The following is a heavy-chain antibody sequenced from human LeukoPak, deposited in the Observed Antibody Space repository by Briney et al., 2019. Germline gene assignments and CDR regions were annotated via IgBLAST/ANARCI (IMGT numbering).Heavy chain of an antibody. V-gene: IGHV3-7*01. J-gene: IGHJ4*02. CDR1: GFTFSNYW. CDR3: VPKGNEGY. CDR2: IKVDGSER. Sequence: GGSLRLSCAASGFTFSNYWMSWVRQAPGKGLEWVANIKVDGSERHYVDSVKGRFTISRDNTKNSLYLQMNNLRVEDTAMYYCVPKGNEGYWGQGTLVTVSS. D-gene: IGHD1-1*01.